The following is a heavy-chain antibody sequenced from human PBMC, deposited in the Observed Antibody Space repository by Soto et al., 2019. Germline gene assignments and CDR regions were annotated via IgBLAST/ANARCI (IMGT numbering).Heavy chain of an antibody. D-gene: IGHD2-21*02. V-gene: IGHV4-34*01. Sequence: SLTCAVYGGSFSGYYWSWIRQPPGKGLEWIGEINHSGSTNYNPSLKSRVTISVDTSKNQFSLKLSSVTAADTAVYYCARGRGVVTAIRYYYYYGMDVWGQGTTVTVSS. CDR2: INHSGST. CDR3: ARGRGVVTAIRYYYYYGMDV. J-gene: IGHJ6*02. CDR1: GGSFSGYY.